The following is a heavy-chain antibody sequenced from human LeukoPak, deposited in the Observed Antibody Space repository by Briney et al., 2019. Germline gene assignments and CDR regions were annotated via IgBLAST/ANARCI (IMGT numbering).Heavy chain of an antibody. J-gene: IGHJ6*03. D-gene: IGHD2-15*01. CDR3: AREVRVVVGATDHSHYYYYMDV. CDR2: ISGSGGST. CDR1: GFTFSSYA. V-gene: IGHV3-23*01. Sequence: GGSLRLSCAASGFTFSSYAMSWVRQAPGKGLEWVSAISGSGGSTYYADSVKGRFTISRDNSKNTLYLQMNSLRAEDTAVYYCAREVRVVVGATDHSHYYYYMDVWGKGTTVTVSS.